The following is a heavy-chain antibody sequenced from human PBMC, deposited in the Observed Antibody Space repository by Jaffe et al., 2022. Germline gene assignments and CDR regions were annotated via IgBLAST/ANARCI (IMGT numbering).Heavy chain of an antibody. J-gene: IGHJ3*02. Sequence: QVQLQESGPGLVKPSETLSLTCTVSGGSVSSGSYYWSWIRQPPGKGLEWIGYIYYSGSTNYNPSLKSRVTISVDTSKNQFSLKLSSVTAADTAVYYCAREEDGSGYDYGRGAFDIWGQGTMVTVSS. D-gene: IGHD5-12*01. CDR2: IYYSGST. CDR3: AREEDGSGYDYGRGAFDI. CDR1: GGSVSSGSYY. V-gene: IGHV4-61*01.